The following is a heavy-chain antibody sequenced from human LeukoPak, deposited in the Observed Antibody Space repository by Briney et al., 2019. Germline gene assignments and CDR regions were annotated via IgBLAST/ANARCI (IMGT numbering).Heavy chain of an antibody. J-gene: IGHJ6*03. V-gene: IGHV3-23*01. D-gene: IGHD4-23*01. CDR1: GFTFSSYA. Sequence: GGSLRLSCAASGFTFSSYAMSWVRQAPGKGLEWVSAISGSGGSTYYADSVKGRFTISRDNSKNTLYLQMNSLRAEDTAVYYCAKAGYGGPYYYYYMDVWGKGTTVTVSS. CDR2: ISGSGGST. CDR3: AKAGYGGPYYYYYMDV.